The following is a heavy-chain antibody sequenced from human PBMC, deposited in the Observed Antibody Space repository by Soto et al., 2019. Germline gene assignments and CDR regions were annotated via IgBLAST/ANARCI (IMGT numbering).Heavy chain of an antibody. Sequence: EVQLVESGGGLVQPGGSLRLSCAASGFTFSSYWMHWVRQAPGKGLVWVSRINSDGSSTSYADSVKGRFTISRDNAKNSLYLQMNRLRADDTAVYYCVRTSLVVAAATREDYWGQGTLGTVSS. D-gene: IGHD2-15*01. CDR2: INSDGSST. V-gene: IGHV3-74*01. CDR3: VRTSLVVAAATREDY. CDR1: GFTFSSYW. J-gene: IGHJ4*02.